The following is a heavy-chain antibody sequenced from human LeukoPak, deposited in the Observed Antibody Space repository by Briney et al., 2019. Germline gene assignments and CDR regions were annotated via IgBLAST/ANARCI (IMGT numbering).Heavy chain of an antibody. V-gene: IGHV1-69*13. Sequence: SVKVSCKASGGTFSSYAISWVRQAPGQGLEWMGGIIPIFGTANYAQKFQGRVTITADESTSTAYMELSSLRSEDTAVYYCAKGTVWFGESTTFDYWGQGTLVTVSS. D-gene: IGHD3-10*01. J-gene: IGHJ4*02. CDR2: IIPIFGTA. CDR1: GGTFSSYA. CDR3: AKGTVWFGESTTFDY.